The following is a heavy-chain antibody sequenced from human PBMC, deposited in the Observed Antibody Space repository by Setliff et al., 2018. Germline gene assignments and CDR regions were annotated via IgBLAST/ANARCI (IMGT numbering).Heavy chain of an antibody. V-gene: IGHV4-39*07. CDR1: GGSISSSNYY. J-gene: IGHJ4*02. D-gene: IGHD2-15*01. CDR3: ARILGYCSGGSCYVPY. CDR2: IYYGGSA. Sequence: SETLSLTCTVSGGSISSSNYYWGWIRQPPGKGLEWIGNIYYGGSAYYNPSLKSRVTISVDTSKNQFSLKLSSVTAADTAMYYCARILGYCSGGSCYVPYWGQGTLVTAPQ.